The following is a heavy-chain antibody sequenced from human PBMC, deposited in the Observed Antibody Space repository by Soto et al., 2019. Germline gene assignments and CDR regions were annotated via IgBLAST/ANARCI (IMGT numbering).Heavy chain of an antibody. CDR1: GFRFSNYW. CDR2: IKEDASEK. V-gene: IGHV3-7*01. D-gene: IGHD6-6*01. CDR3: ARDVPRDISSSG. J-gene: IGHJ4*02. Sequence: EVQLVESGGGLVQPGGSLRLSCAASGFRFSNYWMTWVRQAPGKGLEWVANIKEDASEKYYVDSVKGRFTISRDTAENSLDLLVTSLRAEDPAVYYCARDVPRDISSSGWGQAPLVTVSS.